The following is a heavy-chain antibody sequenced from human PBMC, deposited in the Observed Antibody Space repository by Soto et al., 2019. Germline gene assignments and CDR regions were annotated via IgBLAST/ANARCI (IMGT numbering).Heavy chain of an antibody. CDR2: IRQDGSAK. CDR1: EFTFSSYW. V-gene: IGHV3-7*01. D-gene: IGHD1-1*01. Sequence: GGSLRLSCVASEFTFSSYWMTWVRQAPGKGLEWVANIRQDGSAKSYADSVRGRFTISRDNAEKSLYLQMNSLTAEDTAVYYCARDSFATGSLDPWGQGTLVTVSS. J-gene: IGHJ5*02. CDR3: ARDSFATGSLDP.